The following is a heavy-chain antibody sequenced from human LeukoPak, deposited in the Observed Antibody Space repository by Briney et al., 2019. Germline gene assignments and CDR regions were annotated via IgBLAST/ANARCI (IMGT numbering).Heavy chain of an antibody. V-gene: IGHV4-39*01. Sequence: SETLSLTCTVSGGSISSSSYYWGWIRQPPGKGLEWIGSIYYSASTYYNPSLKSRVTISVDTSKNQFSLKLSSVTAADTAVYYCARQGVDSSGWYHREYFDYWGQGTLVTVSS. CDR1: GGSISSSSYY. CDR3: ARQGVDSSGWYHREYFDY. J-gene: IGHJ4*02. D-gene: IGHD6-19*01. CDR2: IYYSAST.